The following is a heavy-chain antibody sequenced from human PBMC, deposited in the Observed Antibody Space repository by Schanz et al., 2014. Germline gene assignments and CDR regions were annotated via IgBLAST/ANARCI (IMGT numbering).Heavy chain of an antibody. CDR2: IASGGSHT. D-gene: IGHD1-1*01. Sequence: EVQLLESGGALEQPGGSLRLSCAASGITFSDYAMSWVRQAPGKGLEWVSTIASGGSHTFYADSVTGRFTISGDNSKNTLFLQMNSLRVEDTAIYYCAKAFRTTKYYGMDVWGQGTTVTVS. J-gene: IGHJ6*02. V-gene: IGHV3-23*01. CDR3: AKAFRTTKYYGMDV. CDR1: GITFSDYA.